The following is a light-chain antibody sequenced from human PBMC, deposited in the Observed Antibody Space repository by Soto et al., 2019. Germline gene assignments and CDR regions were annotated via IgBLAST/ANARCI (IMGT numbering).Light chain of an antibody. CDR1: QSISSY. CDR3: QQSYDMPWT. J-gene: IGKJ1*01. Sequence: DIQMTQSPSSLSASVGDTVTITCRASQSISSYLSWYQQKPGKAPKLLISAANNLQGGVPSRFSGSGSGTDFTLTISSLQPEDFAAYYCQQSYDMPWTFGQGTKVEIK. V-gene: IGKV1-39*01. CDR2: AAN.